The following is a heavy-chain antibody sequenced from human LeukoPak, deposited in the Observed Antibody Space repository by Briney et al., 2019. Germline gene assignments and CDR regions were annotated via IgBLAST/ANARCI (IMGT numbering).Heavy chain of an antibody. CDR2: INRSGST. CDR1: GGSLSYYY. V-gene: IGHV4-34*01. D-gene: IGHD2-21*02. J-gene: IGHJ4*02. Sequence: SETLSLTCAVYGGSLSYYYWSWIRQPPEKGLEWIGEINRSGSTNYDPSLKSRVSISVDTSKNQFSLKLSSVTAADTAVYYCARGGFYCGDDCYVDYWGQGTLVTVSS. CDR3: ARGGFYCGDDCYVDY.